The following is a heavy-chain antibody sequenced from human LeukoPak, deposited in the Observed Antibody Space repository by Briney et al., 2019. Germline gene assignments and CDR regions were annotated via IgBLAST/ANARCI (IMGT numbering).Heavy chain of an antibody. CDR2: IIVSVGGT. CDR3: AKDLRTYCGGDCYLFDY. V-gene: IGHV3-23*01. D-gene: IGHD2-21*02. CDR1: GFTFSIYA. J-gene: IGHJ4*02. Sequence: GGSLRLSCAASGFTFSIYAMSWVRQAPGEGLGWVSAIIVSVGGTYYAHSVKGRFTISRDNSKNTLYLQMNSLRAEDTAVYYCAKDLRTYCGGDCYLFDYWGQGSLVTASS.